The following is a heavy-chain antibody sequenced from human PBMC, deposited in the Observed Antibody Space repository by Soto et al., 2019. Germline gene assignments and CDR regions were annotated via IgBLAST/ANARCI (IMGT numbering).Heavy chain of an antibody. V-gene: IGHV5-51*01. Sequence: GESLKISCKCSGYSFTNYWIAWVRQMPGKGLEWMGIIYPGDSDTRYSPSFQGQVTISADKSISTAYLQWRSLRASDTAMYYCARPRSGSYRLDYYGMDVWGQGTTVTVSS. CDR1: GYSFTNYW. D-gene: IGHD3-10*01. CDR2: IYPGDSDT. CDR3: ARPRSGSYRLDYYGMDV. J-gene: IGHJ6*02.